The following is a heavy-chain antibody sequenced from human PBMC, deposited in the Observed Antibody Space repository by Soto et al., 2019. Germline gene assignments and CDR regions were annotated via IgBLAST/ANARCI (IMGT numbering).Heavy chain of an antibody. D-gene: IGHD1-1*01. CDR2: FYSTGIT. CDR1: GYSINSDDSY. Sequence: QVQLQESGPGPVEPSQTLSLTFTVSGYSINSDDSYCTWMRQHPGKGRESIGYFYSTGITSYNQSLKSRVSISVDTSKNQFFLKLNSVTATDTAVYYCARGRDAYKNGYWGQGTLVTVSS. CDR3: ARGRDAYKNGY. V-gene: IGHV4-31*03. J-gene: IGHJ4*02.